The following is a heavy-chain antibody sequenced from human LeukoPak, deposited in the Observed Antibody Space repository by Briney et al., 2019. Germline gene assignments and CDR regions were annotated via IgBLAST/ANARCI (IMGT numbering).Heavy chain of an antibody. Sequence: QAGGSLRLSCAASGFTFSSYWMSWVRQAPGKGLEWVANVQQDGSEKYYVDSVKGRFIISRDNAKNSLFLQMNSLRAEDTAVYYCARDPLLGDWGQGTLVTVSS. CDR1: GFTFSSYW. CDR3: ARDPLLGD. J-gene: IGHJ4*02. D-gene: IGHD3-10*01. V-gene: IGHV3-7*01. CDR2: VQQDGSEK.